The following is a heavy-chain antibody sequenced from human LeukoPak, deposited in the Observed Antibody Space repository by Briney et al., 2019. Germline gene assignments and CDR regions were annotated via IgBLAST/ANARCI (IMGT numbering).Heavy chain of an antibody. CDR1: GYTLTELS. D-gene: IGHD1-7*01. CDR3: ARGGSNWNYQYYFDY. Sequence: ASVKVSCKVSGYTLTELSMHWVRQAPGKGLEWMGGFDPEDGETIYAQKFQGRVTMTIDTSTTTAYMELRGLRSDDTAVYYCARGGSNWNYQYYFDYWGQGTLVTVSS. J-gene: IGHJ4*02. V-gene: IGHV1-24*01. CDR2: FDPEDGET.